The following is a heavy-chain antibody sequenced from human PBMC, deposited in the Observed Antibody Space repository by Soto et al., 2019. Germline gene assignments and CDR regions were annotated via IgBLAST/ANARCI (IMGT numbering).Heavy chain of an antibody. CDR2: IIPIFGTA. J-gene: IGHJ5*02. Sequence: QVQLVQSGAEVKKPGSSVKVSCKASGGTFSSYAISWVRQAPGQGLEWMGGIIPIFGTANYAQKCQGRVTITADESTSTADMELSSLRSEDTAVYYCARDLFYCSGGSCYSYGYGYNWFDPWGQGTLVTVSS. D-gene: IGHD2-15*01. V-gene: IGHV1-69*12. CDR3: ARDLFYCSGGSCYSYGYGYNWFDP. CDR1: GGTFSSYA.